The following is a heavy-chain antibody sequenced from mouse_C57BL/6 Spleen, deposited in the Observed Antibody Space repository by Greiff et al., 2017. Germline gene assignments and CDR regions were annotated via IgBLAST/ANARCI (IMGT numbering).Heavy chain of an antibody. V-gene: IGHV1-63*01. J-gene: IGHJ2*01. Sequence: QVQLKQSGAELVRPGTSVKMSCKASGYTFTNYWIGWAKQRPGHGLEWIGDIYPGGGYTNYNEKFKGKATLTADKSSSTANMQFSSLTSEDSAIYYCARSYSNSYYFDYWGQGTTLTVSS. CDR2: IYPGGGYT. D-gene: IGHD2-5*01. CDR3: ARSYSNSYYFDY. CDR1: GYTFTNYW.